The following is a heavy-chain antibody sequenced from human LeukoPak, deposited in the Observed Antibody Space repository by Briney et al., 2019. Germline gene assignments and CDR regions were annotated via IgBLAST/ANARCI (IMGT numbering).Heavy chain of an antibody. V-gene: IGHV4-59*08. D-gene: IGHD6-19*01. CDR3: ATWGIAVAGTFDY. CDR1: GGSISSSY. Sequence: SETLSLTCTVSGGSISSSYWSWIRQPPGKGLEWIGYIYYGGSTNYNPSFKSRVAISVDTSKNQFSPKLSSVTAADTAVYYCATWGIAVAGTFDYWGQGTLVTVST. CDR2: IYYGGST. J-gene: IGHJ4*02.